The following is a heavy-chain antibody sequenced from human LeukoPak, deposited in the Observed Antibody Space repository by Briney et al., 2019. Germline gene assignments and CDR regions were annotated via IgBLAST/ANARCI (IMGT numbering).Heavy chain of an antibody. Sequence: ASVKVSCKASGGTFSSYAISWVRQAPGQGLEWMGRIIPIFGTANYAQTFQGRVTITTDESTSTAYMELSSLRSDDTAVYYCARVDYGDYGRNPSFDWGQGTLVTVSS. J-gene: IGHJ4*02. CDR2: IIPIFGTA. CDR1: GGTFSSYA. CDR3: ARVDYGDYGRNPSFD. D-gene: IGHD4-17*01. V-gene: IGHV1-69*05.